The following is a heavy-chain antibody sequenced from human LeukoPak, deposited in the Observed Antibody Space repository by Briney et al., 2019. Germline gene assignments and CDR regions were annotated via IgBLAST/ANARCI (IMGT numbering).Heavy chain of an antibody. D-gene: IGHD3-9*01. Sequence: PGGSLRLSCAASGFTFSTYGMHWVRQAPGKGLEWVAFIQYDGSNKYYADSVKGRFTISRDNSKNTLYLQMNSLRAEDTAVYYCAKDQADYDILTGYYYHYYMDVWGKGTTVTISS. CDR3: AKDQADYDILTGYYYHYYMDV. V-gene: IGHV3-30*02. J-gene: IGHJ6*03. CDR2: IQYDGSNK. CDR1: GFTFSTYG.